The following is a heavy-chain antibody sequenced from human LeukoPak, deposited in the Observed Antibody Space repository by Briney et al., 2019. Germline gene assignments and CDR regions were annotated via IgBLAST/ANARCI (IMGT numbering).Heavy chain of an antibody. D-gene: IGHD3-10*01. V-gene: IGHV1-18*01. Sequence: ASVKVSCKSSGYTFTTYGITWVRQAPGQGLEWMGWISTDNGDTNYAQKLQGRVTLTTDTSTSTVYMELRSLRSDDTAAYYCARAYGSGLAFDIWGQGTMVTVSS. CDR2: ISTDNGDT. CDR3: ARAYGSGLAFDI. J-gene: IGHJ3*02. CDR1: GYTFTTYG.